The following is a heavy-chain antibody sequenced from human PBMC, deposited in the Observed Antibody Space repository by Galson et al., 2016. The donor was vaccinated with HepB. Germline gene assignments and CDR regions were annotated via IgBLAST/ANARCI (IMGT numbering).Heavy chain of an antibody. CDR2: ISTYSGNT. Sequence: SVKVSCKASGYTFTTHGFSWVRQAPGQGLEWMGWISTYSGNTDYAEKFQGRVTMTTDTSTSTAYMELRSLRSDDTAVYYCARAGNGGVTSLMDVWDQGTTVTVSS. D-gene: IGHD2-8*02. J-gene: IGHJ6*02. CDR3: ARAGNGGVTSLMDV. CDR1: GYTFTTHG. V-gene: IGHV1-18*01.